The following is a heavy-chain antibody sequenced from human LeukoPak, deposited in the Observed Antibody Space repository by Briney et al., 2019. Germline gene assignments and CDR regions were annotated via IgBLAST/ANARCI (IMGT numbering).Heavy chain of an antibody. CDR1: GFIFRSYA. Sequence: GGSLRLSCEGSGFIFRSYAMHWVRQAPGRGLEWLTFISYNGADIEYSDSVKGRFTASRDNSKNMLFLQMNDLAVEDTAVYFCARGTRVQLPRYYYHGLALWGQGTTVIVSS. D-gene: IGHD3-10*01. J-gene: IGHJ6*02. CDR2: ISYNGADI. CDR3: ARGTRVQLPRYYYHGLAL. V-gene: IGHV3-30*04.